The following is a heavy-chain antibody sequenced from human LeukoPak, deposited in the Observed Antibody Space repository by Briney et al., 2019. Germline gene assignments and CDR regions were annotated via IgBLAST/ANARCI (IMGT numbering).Heavy chain of an antibody. J-gene: IGHJ4*02. Sequence: GGSLRLSCAASGFTFSSYAMSWVRQAPGKGLEWVSAISGSGGSTYYADSVKGRFTISRDNSKNTLYLQMNSLRAEDTAVYYCXXPSSGWYGEFDYWGQGTLVTVSS. D-gene: IGHD6-19*01. V-gene: IGHV3-23*01. CDR2: ISGSGGST. CDR3: XXPSSGWYGEFDY. CDR1: GFTFSSYA.